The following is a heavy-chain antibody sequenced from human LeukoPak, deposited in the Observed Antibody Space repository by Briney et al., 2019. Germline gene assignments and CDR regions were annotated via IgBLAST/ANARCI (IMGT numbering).Heavy chain of an antibody. D-gene: IGHD6-6*01. CDR2: MNPNSGNT. CDR1: GGTFSSYA. CDR3: AREGSIAAFDY. Sequence: GASVKVSCKASGGTFSSYAISWVRQAPGQGLEWMGWMNPNSGNTGYAQKFQGRVTITRNTSISTAYMELSSLRSEDTAVYYCAREGSIAAFDYWGQGTLVTVSS. J-gene: IGHJ4*02. V-gene: IGHV1-8*03.